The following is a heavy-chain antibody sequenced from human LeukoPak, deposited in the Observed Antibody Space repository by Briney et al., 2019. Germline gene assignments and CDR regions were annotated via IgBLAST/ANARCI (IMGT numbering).Heavy chain of an antibody. CDR1: GYSISSGYY. V-gene: IGHV4-38-2*02. J-gene: IGHJ4*02. CDR2: IYHSGST. CDR3: ARNPSMD. Sequence: PSETLSLTCTVSGYSISSGYYWGWIRQPPGKGLEWIGSIYHSGSTYYNPSLKSRVTISVDTSKNQFSLKLSSVTAADTAVYYCARNPSMDWGQGTLVTVSS. D-gene: IGHD2/OR15-2a*01.